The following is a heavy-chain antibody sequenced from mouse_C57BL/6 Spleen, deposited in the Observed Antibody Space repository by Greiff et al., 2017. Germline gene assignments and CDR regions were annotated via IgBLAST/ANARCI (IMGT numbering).Heavy chain of an antibody. CDR3: ARYDYDGLGY. V-gene: IGHV1-82*01. D-gene: IGHD2-4*01. Sequence: QVHVKQSGPELVKPGASVKISCKASGYAFSSSWMNWVKQRPGKGLEWIGRIYPGDGDTNYNGKFKGKATLTADKSSSTAYMQLSSLTSEDSAVYFCARYDYDGLGYWGQGTLVTVSA. CDR2: IYPGDGDT. CDR1: GYAFSSSW. J-gene: IGHJ3*01.